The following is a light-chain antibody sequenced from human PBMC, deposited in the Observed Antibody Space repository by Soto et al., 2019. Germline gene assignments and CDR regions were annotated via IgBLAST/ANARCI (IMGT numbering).Light chain of an antibody. Sequence: AIQMTQSPSSLSASVGDRVTITCRASQGIRDDVGWYQQRPGEAPRLLIYGTSNLQSGVPSRFSGSGSGTDFTLTISSLQPEDFATYYCLQDYAYPRTFGQGTKVEIK. V-gene: IGKV1-6*01. CDR3: LQDYAYPRT. J-gene: IGKJ1*01. CDR2: GTS. CDR1: QGIRDD.